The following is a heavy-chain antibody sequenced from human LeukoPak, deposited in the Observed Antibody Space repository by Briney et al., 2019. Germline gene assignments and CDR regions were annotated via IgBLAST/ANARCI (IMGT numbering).Heavy chain of an antibody. CDR1: GGSFSGYY. CDR2: IYYSGST. V-gene: IGHV4-34*01. CDR3: ARDLAVLGYFHFDY. Sequence: PSETLSLTCAVYGGSFSGYYWSWIRQPPGKGLEWIGSIYYSGSTYYNPSLKSRVTLSADTSKNQFSLKLSSVTAADTAVYYCARDLAVLGYFHFDYWGQGTLVTVSS. D-gene: IGHD3-22*01. J-gene: IGHJ4*02.